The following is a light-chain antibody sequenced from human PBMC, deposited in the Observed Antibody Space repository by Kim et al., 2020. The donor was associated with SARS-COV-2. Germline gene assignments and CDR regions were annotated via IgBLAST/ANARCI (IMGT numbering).Light chain of an antibody. J-gene: IGLJ2*01. CDR2: YNS. CDR1: NIGTKS. Sequence: PGQTARIACGENNIGTKSVHWYQQKPGQAPVLVIYYNSDRPSGIPERFSGSNSGNPATLTVSRVEAGDEADYYCQVWDNTLNQVVFGGGTQLTVL. CDR3: QVWDNTLNQVV. V-gene: IGLV3-21*04.